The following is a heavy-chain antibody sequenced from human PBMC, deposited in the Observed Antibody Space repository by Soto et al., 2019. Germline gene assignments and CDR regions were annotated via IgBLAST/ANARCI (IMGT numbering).Heavy chain of an antibody. D-gene: IGHD6-25*01. J-gene: IGHJ6*02. CDR1: GFTFNTNA. Sequence: GSLRLSCAASGFTFNTNAMSWVRQAPGKGLEWVSSISGTGSRTYYADSVKGRFTIARDNSKNTVSLQMNNLRAEDTGLYYCTKDTGYLSMDAWGQGTTVTVSS. CDR3: TKDTGYLSMDA. CDR2: ISGTGSRT. V-gene: IGHV3-23*01.